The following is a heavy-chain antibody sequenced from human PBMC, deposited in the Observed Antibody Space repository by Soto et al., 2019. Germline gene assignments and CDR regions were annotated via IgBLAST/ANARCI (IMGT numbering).Heavy chain of an antibody. CDR1: GGSISSGDYY. V-gene: IGHV4-30-4*01. D-gene: IGHD6-13*01. CDR2: MYYSGST. Sequence: SETLSLTCTVSGGSISSGDYYWSWIRQPPGKGLEWIGYMYYSGSTYYNPSLKSRVTISVDTSKNQFSLKLSSVTAADTAVYYCATLSAAGPYYFDYWGQGTLVTVSS. CDR3: ATLSAAGPYYFDY. J-gene: IGHJ4*02.